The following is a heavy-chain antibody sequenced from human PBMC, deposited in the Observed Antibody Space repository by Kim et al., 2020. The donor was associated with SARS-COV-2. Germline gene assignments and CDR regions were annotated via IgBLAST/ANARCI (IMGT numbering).Heavy chain of an antibody. CDR2: IIPIFGTA. CDR1: GCTFSSYA. J-gene: IGHJ5*02. D-gene: IGHD6-13*01. CDR3: ARERLIAAAFFDP. Sequence: SVKVSCKASGCTFSSYAISWVRQAPGQGLEWMGGIIPIFGTANYAQKFQGRVTITADESTSTAYMELSSLRSEDTAVYYCARERLIAAAFFDPWGQGTLVTVSS. V-gene: IGHV1-69*13.